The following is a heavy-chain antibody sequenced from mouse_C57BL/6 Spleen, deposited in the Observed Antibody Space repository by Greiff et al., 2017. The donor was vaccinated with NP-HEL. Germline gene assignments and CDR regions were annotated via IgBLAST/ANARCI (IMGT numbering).Heavy chain of an antibody. Sequence: VQLQQPVAELVRPGASVKLSCTASGFNIKNTYMHWVKQRPEQGLEWIGRIDPANGNTKYAPKFQGKATITADTSSNTAYLQLRSLPSEDTAIYYCARSQITTVVPYYFDYWGQGTTLTVSS. CDR2: IDPANGNT. D-gene: IGHD1-1*01. J-gene: IGHJ2*01. CDR1: GFNIKNTY. CDR3: ARSQITTVVPYYFDY. V-gene: IGHV14-3*01.